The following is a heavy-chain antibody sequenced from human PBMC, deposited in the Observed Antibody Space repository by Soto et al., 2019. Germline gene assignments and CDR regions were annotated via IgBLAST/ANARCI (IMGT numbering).Heavy chain of an antibody. V-gene: IGHV1-3*01. J-gene: IGHJ3*02. Sequence: ASVKVSCKASGYAFTSYAMHWVRQAPGQRLEWMGWINAGNGNTKCSQKFQGRVTITRDTSASTAYMELSSLRSEDTAVYYCAGMVRSSGAFDIWGQGTMVTVSS. D-gene: IGHD3-10*01. CDR3: AGMVRSSGAFDI. CDR1: GYAFTSYA. CDR2: INAGNGNT.